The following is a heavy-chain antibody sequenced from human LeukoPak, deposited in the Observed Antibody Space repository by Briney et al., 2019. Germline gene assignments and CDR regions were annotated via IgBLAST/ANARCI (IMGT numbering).Heavy chain of an antibody. J-gene: IGHJ4*02. CDR3: ARPYSYDDPFDL. Sequence: ASVKVSCKASGYTFTGYYIHWVRQAPGQGLEWMGWINPNTGDTDYAQKFKGRGTMTRDTSIGTAYMELSRLRSDDTAVFYCARPYSYDDPFDLWGQGTLVTVSS. CDR1: GYTFTGYY. D-gene: IGHD5-18*01. V-gene: IGHV1-2*02. CDR2: INPNTGDT.